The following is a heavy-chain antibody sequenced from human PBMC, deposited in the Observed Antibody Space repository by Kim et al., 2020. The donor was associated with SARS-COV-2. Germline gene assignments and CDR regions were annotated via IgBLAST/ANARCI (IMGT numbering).Heavy chain of an antibody. J-gene: IGHJ6*02. D-gene: IGHD2-2*01. CDR1: GFTFSSYA. Sequence: GGSLRLSCAASGFTFSSYAMHWVRQAPGKGLEWVAVISYDGSNKYYADSVKGRFTISRDNSKNTLYLQMNSLRAEDTAVYYCARDRSGIVVVPAANGMDVWGQGTTVTVSS. CDR3: ARDRSGIVVVPAANGMDV. CDR2: ISYDGSNK. V-gene: IGHV3-30-3*01.